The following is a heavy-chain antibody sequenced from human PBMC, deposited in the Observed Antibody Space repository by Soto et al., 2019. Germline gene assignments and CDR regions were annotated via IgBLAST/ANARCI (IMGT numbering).Heavy chain of an antibody. J-gene: IGHJ3*02. CDR3: TRDAPCIVGAPYDAFDI. D-gene: IGHD1-26*01. V-gene: IGHV3-49*03. CDR2: IRSKAYGGTT. CDR1: GFTFGDYA. Sequence: PGGSVRLSCTASGFTFGDYAMSWFRQAPGKGLEWVGFIRSKAYGGTTEYAASVKGRFTISRDDSKSIAYLQMNSLKTEDTAVYYCTRDAPCIVGAPYDAFDIWGQGTMVTVSS.